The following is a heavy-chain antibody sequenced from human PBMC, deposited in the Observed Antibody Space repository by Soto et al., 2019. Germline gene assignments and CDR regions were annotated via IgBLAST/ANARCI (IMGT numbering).Heavy chain of an antibody. Sequence: GGSLRLSCAASGFTFSSYAMSWVRQAPGKGLEWVSAISGSGGSTYYADSVKGRFTISRDNSKNTLYLQMNSLRAEDTAVYYCANLGARGIWFGDETCFDPWGQGTLVTVSS. J-gene: IGHJ5*02. D-gene: IGHD3-10*01. CDR2: ISGSGGST. V-gene: IGHV3-23*01. CDR1: GFTFSSYA. CDR3: ANLGARGIWFGDETCFDP.